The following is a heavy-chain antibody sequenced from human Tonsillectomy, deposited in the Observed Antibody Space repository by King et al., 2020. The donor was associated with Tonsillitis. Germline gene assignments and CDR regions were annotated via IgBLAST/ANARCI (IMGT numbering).Heavy chain of an antibody. CDR2: IIPMLDIA. CDR3: AKWSTGGPYHFYYGMDV. Sequence: QLVQSGAEVKKPGSSVKVSCKASGGTFSNYAISWVRQAPGQGLEWMGRIIPMLDIANYAQNFQGRVTTTADKSTSTAYMELSSLRSEDTAVYYCAKWSTGGPYHFYYGMDVWGQGTTVTVSS. V-gene: IGHV1-69*09. J-gene: IGHJ6*02. CDR1: GGTFSNYA. D-gene: IGHD5/OR15-5a*01.